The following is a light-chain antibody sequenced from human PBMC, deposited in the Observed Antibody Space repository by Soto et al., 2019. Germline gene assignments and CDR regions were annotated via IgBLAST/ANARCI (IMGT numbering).Light chain of an antibody. V-gene: IGKV1-5*03. CDR2: KAS. CDR1: QSLSSW. J-gene: IGKJ1*01. CDR3: QQYNSYST. Sequence: DIQMTQSPSTLSASVGDRVTITCRASQSLSSWLAWYQQKPGKAPKLLIYKASSLESGVPSRFSSSGSVTEFTLTISSLQPDDFATYYCQQYNSYSTFGQGTKVEIK.